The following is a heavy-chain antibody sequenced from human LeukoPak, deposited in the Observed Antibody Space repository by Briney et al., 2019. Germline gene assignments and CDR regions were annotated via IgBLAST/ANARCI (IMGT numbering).Heavy chain of an antibody. CDR2: FDPEDGET. D-gene: IGHD3-10*01. J-gene: IGHJ5*02. V-gene: IGHV1-24*01. CDR3: ATRREVQGVYQGYWFDP. CDR1: VYTHTELS. Sequence: GASVNVSRKFSVYTHTELSMHWVRQARGKGREWMGGFDPEDGETIYAQKFRGRVTIPAHTSTDTDYMELSSLRSEDTAVYYCATRREVQGVYQGYWFDPWGQGTLVTVSS.